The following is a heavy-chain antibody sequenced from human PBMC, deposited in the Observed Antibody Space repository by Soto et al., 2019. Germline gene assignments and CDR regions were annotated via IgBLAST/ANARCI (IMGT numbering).Heavy chain of an antibody. J-gene: IGHJ6*02. CDR3: ARDTLRAIVIMIYSTERHAMDV. CDR2: ISYDGSNK. Sequence: GGSLRLSCAASGISFSRKAMHWVRQAPGKGLEWVSIISYDGSNKYYADSVKGRFTIARDNSKNTLYLQMNSLRAEDTAVYYCARDTLRAIVIMIYSTERHAMDVWGQGTTVTVSS. CDR1: GISFSRKA. V-gene: IGHV3-30-3*01. D-gene: IGHD2-8*01.